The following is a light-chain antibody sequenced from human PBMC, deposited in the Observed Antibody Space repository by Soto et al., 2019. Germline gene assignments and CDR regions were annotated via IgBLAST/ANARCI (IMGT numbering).Light chain of an antibody. CDR2: GNS. J-gene: IGLJ3*02. CDR1: SSNIGAGYD. CDR3: QSYDSSLSGSWV. Sequence: QSVLTQPPSVSGAPGQRVTISCTGSSSNIGAGYDVHWYQQLPGTAPKLLIYGNSNRPSGVPDRFSGSKSGTSASLAITGXXXXXXXDYYCQSYDSSLSGSWVFGGGTKVTVL. V-gene: IGLV1-40*01.